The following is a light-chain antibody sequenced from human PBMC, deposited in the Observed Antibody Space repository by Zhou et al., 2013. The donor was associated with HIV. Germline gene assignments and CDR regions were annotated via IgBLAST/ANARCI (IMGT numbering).Light chain of an antibody. CDR2: AAS. CDR3: QQSYSTPRT. Sequence: DIQMTQSPSSLSASVGDRVTITCRASQSISNNLNWYQQKPGKAPKVLIYAASSLQSGVPSRFSGSGSGTDFTLTISSLQPEDFAIYYCQQSYSTPRTFGQGTKLEIK. CDR1: QSISNN. J-gene: IGKJ2*01. V-gene: IGKV1-39*01.